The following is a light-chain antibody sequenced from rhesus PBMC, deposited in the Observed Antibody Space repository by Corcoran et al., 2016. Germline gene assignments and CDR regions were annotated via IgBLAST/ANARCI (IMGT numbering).Light chain of an antibody. J-gene: IGKJ3*01. CDR3: QHGYSIIFT. Sequence: DIQMTQSPSSLSASVGDTVTITCQASQGISNNSAWHQQKPGKVPKLLIYAASTLQSGGPSRFSGSGSGTAFTLTISSLQPEDFATYYCQHGYSIIFTFGPGTKLDIK. CDR1: QGISNN. CDR2: AAS. V-gene: IGKV1-25*02.